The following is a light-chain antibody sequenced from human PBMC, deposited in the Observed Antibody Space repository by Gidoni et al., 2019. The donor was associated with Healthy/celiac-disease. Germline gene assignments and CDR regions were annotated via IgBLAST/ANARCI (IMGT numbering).Light chain of an antibody. Sequence: SYELTQPPSVPVPPGQTASITRSGDKLGDKYASWYQQKPGHSPVLVIYQDSKRPSGIPGRFSGSNSGNTATLTISGTQAMDEADYYCQAWDSSTGVFGGGTKLTVL. V-gene: IGLV3-1*01. CDR1: KLGDKY. CDR2: QDS. CDR3: QAWDSSTGV. J-gene: IGLJ2*01.